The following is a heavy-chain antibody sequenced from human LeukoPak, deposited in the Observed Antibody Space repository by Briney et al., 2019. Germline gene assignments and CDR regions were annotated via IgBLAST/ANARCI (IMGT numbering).Heavy chain of an antibody. CDR1: GFTLSSNW. CDR2: IKQDGSEI. D-gene: IGHD3-22*01. V-gene: IGHV3-7*05. CDR3: ARVDRGYSGYFQD. J-gene: IGHJ1*01. Sequence: GGSLRLSCAASGFTLSSNWMSWVRQAPGKGLEWVANIKQDGSEIHYVDSVKGRFTISRDNAKNSLYLQMNSLRVEDTAVYYCARVDRGYSGYFQDWGQGTLVTVSS.